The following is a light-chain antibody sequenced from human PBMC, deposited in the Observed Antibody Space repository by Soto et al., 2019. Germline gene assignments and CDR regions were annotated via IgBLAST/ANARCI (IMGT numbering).Light chain of an antibody. CDR2: AAS. CDR1: QTISTH. Sequence: DIQMTQSPSSLSVSVGDRVTITCRASQTISTHLNWYQRKAGEAPKFLIYAASSLQSGVPSRFSGSGTGTDFTLTISSLQPEDFATYYCPQSYSIPYTFGQGTTLEIK. CDR3: PQSYSIPYT. V-gene: IGKV1-39*01. J-gene: IGKJ2*01.